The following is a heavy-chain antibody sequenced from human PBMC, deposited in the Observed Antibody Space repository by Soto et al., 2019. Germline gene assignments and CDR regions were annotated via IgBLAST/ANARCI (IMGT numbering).Heavy chain of an antibody. V-gene: IGHV4-34*01. Sequence: SETLSLTCAVYGGSFSGYYWSWIRQPPGKGLEWIGEINHSGSTNYNPSLKSRVTISVDTSKNQFSLKLSSVTAADTAVYYCARGRGVVVYYYYCMDVSGQATTVTVSS. CDR2: INHSGST. CDR3: ARGRGVVVYYYYCMDV. CDR1: GGSFSGYY. D-gene: IGHD2-15*01. J-gene: IGHJ6*02.